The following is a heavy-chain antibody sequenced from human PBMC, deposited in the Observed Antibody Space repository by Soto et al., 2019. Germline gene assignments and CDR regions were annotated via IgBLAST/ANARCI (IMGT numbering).Heavy chain of an antibody. Sequence: SVKVSCKASGGTFSSYAISWVRQAPGQGLEWMGGIIPIFGTANYAQKFQGRVTITADESTSTAYMELSSLRSEDTAVYYCARFTTYYYDSSGYLTPYYYYGMDVWGQGTTVTVSS. J-gene: IGHJ6*02. CDR2: IIPIFGTA. CDR3: ARFTTYYYDSSGYLTPYYYYGMDV. V-gene: IGHV1-69*13. CDR1: GGTFSSYA. D-gene: IGHD3-22*01.